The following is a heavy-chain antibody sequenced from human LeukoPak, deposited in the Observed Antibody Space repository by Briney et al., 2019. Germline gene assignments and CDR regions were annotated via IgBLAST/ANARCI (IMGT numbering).Heavy chain of an antibody. V-gene: IGHV4-4*07. CDR1: DVTITNYY. Sequence: SETLSPTCTVSDVTITNYYWTWIRQPAGKGLEWIGRLYIGRETDYNPSLRSRVTMSVDTSSSQFSLRLTSVTAADTATYYCARESRVVIGDGYYLDSWGPGTQITVSS. J-gene: IGHJ4*02. CDR2: LYIGRET. CDR3: ARESRVVIGDGYYLDS. D-gene: IGHD2-21*01.